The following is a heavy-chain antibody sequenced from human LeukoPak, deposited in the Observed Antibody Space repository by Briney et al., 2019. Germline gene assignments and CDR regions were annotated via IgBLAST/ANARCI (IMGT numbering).Heavy chain of an antibody. CDR3: ARVYYDSSGYYYGTDYYYYYMDV. V-gene: IGHV4-61*02. J-gene: IGHJ6*03. CDR2: IYTSGST. Sequence: PSQTLSLTCTVSGGSISSGSYYWSWIRQPAGKGLEWIGRIYTSGSTNYNPPLKSRVTISVDTSKNQFSLKLSSVTAADTAVYYCARVYYDSSGYYYGTDYYYYYMDVWGKGTTVTVSS. D-gene: IGHD3-22*01. CDR1: GGSISSGSYY.